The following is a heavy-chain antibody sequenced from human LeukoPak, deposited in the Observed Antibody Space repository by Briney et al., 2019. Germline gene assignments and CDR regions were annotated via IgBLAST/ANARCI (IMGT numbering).Heavy chain of an antibody. D-gene: IGHD3-22*01. J-gene: IGHJ3*02. V-gene: IGHV3-15*01. Sequence: GGSLRLSCAASGFTFSNYNMIWVRQAPGKGPEWVGRIQSKSDGGTTEYAAPVKGRFTISRDDSKNTLYLQMNSLKIEDTGVYYCTTPEPRDDSSGYSVNDAFDIWGQGTMVTVSS. CDR3: TTPEPRDDSSGYSVNDAFDI. CDR1: GFTFSNYN. CDR2: IQSKSDGGTT.